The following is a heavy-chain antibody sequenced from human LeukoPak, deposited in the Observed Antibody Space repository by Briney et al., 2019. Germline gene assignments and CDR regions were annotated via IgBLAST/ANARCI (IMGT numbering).Heavy chain of an antibody. J-gene: IGHJ4*02. CDR3: ASLGAAAGTFNDY. CDR2: IYYSGST. Sequence: SETLSLTCTVSGGSISSYYWSWIRQPPGKGLEWIGYIYYSGSTNYNPSPKSRVTISVDTSKNQFSLKLSSVTAADTAVYYCASLGAAAGTFNDYWGQGTLVTVSS. D-gene: IGHD6-13*01. V-gene: IGHV4-59*01. CDR1: GGSISSYY.